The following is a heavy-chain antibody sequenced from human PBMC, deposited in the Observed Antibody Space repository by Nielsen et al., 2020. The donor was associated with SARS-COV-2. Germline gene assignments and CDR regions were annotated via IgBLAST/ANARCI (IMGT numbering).Heavy chain of an antibody. D-gene: IGHD1-1*01. CDR1: GFTFDDYA. CDR3: AKLEGGTGTTWDYYYGMDV. Sequence: GGSLRLSCAASGFTFDDYAMHWVRQAPGKGLEWVSGISWNSGCIGYADSVKGRFTISRDNAKNSLYLQMNSLRAEDTALYYCAKLEGGTGTTWDYYYGMDVWGQGTTVTVSS. J-gene: IGHJ6*02. V-gene: IGHV3-9*01. CDR2: ISWNSGCI.